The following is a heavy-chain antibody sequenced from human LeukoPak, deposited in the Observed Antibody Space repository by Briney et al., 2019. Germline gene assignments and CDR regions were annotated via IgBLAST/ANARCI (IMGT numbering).Heavy chain of an antibody. CDR2: ISGTGGTT. J-gene: IGHJ4*02. CDR3: ARVPRAIITMIVVDY. V-gene: IGHV3-23*01. D-gene: IGHD3-22*01. Sequence: PGGSLRLSCAASGFTFSNYGMNWVRQAPGKGLEWVSRISGTGGTTFYADSVKGRFTISRDNSKNTLYLQMNSLRAEDTAVYYCARVPRAIITMIVVDYWGQGTLVTVSS. CDR1: GFTFSNYG.